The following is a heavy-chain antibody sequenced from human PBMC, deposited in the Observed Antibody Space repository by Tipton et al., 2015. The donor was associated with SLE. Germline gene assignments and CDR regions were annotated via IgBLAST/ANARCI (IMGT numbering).Heavy chain of an antibody. D-gene: IGHD1-26*01. Sequence: LRLSCTVSGGSISSYYWSWIRQPPGKGLEWIGYIYYSGSTNYNPSLKSRVTISVDTSKNQFSLKLSSVTAADTAVYYCARVASPNYYYYYMDVWGKGTTVTVSS. J-gene: IGHJ6*03. CDR2: IYYSGST. CDR3: ARVASPNYYYYYMDV. CDR1: GGSISSYY. V-gene: IGHV4-59*12.